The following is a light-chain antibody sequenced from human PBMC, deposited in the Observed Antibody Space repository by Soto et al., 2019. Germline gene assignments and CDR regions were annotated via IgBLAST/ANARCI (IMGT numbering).Light chain of an antibody. Sequence: DIQMTQSPSSLSASVGDRFTITCQASQNINNYLNWYQQKPGRAPKLLIYDASNLEAGVPSRFSGSGSGTEFTLTITSLQPDDFATHYCLQHNSYPLTFGGATKVDIK. J-gene: IGKJ4*01. V-gene: IGKV1-33*01. CDR1: QNINNY. CDR3: LQHNSYPLT. CDR2: DAS.